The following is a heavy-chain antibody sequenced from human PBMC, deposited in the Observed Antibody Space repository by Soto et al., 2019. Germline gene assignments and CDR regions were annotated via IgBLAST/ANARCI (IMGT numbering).Heavy chain of an antibody. CDR3: ARWGHYDYIWGSYRCFDY. D-gene: IGHD3-16*02. V-gene: IGHV4-59*08. CDR2: IYYSGST. J-gene: IGHJ4*02. Sequence: SETLSLTCTVSGGSISSYYWSWIRQPPGKGLEWIGYIYYSGSTNYNPSLKSRVTISVDTSKNQFSLKLSSVTAADTAVYYCARWGHYDYIWGSYRCFDYWGQGTLVTVSS. CDR1: GGSISSYY.